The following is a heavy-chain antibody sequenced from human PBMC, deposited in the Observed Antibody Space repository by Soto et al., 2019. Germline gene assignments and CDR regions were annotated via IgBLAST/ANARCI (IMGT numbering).Heavy chain of an antibody. CDR1: GFTFSNYG. CDR3: ATLLGTTEEGDVFDI. J-gene: IGHJ3*02. V-gene: IGHV3-30*03. Sequence: QVQLAESGGGVVQPGRSLRLSCAASGFTFSNYGMHWVRQAPGKGLEWVAVVSFDGSKKYYVDSVKGRVTISRDNSKNTLSLQMNSLRVEDTAVYYCATLLGTTEEGDVFDIWGQGTMVTVSS. D-gene: IGHD3-16*01. CDR2: VSFDGSKK.